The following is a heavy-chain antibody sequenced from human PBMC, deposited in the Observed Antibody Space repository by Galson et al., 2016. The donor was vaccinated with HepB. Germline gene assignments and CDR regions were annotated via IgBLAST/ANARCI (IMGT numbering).Heavy chain of an antibody. CDR2: IIPMSGTA. Sequence: SVKVSCKASGVTFSNYAISWVRQAPGQGREWMGGIIPMSGTANYAQKFQGRVTITADESTSTAYMELSSLRSDDTAVYYCGGGGYYGLDVWGLGTTVTVS. J-gene: IGHJ6*02. D-gene: IGHD3-10*01. CDR1: GVTFSNYA. CDR3: GGGGYYGLDV. V-gene: IGHV1-69*13.